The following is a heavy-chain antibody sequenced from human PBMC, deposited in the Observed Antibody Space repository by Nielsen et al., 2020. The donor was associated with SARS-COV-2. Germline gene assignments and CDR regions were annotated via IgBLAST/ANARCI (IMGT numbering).Heavy chain of an antibody. CDR1: GGSISTGSHY. V-gene: IGHV4-61*01. Sequence: SETPSLTCIVSGGSISTGSHYWSWIRQPPGKGLEWIGYIFYRGNTNYKPSLKSRVTISVDTSKNQFSLKVNSVTAADTAVYYCVRIDMATISVDYWGRGTLVTVSS. CDR2: IFYRGNT. CDR3: VRIDMATISVDY. D-gene: IGHD5-24*01. J-gene: IGHJ4*02.